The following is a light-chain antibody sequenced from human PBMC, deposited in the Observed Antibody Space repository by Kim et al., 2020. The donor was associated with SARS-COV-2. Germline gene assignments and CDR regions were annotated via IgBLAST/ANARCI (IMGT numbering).Light chain of an antibody. J-gene: IGLJ3*02. CDR3: SSYADSNIPRV. Sequence: QSVTISCTGTSIDVVGYNYVSWYQQHPGKAPKLMIYEVSNRPSGFPDRFSGSKSGNTASLTVSGLQAEDEADYYCSSYADSNIPRVFGGGTQLTVL. V-gene: IGLV2-8*01. CDR1: SIDVVGYNY. CDR2: EVS.